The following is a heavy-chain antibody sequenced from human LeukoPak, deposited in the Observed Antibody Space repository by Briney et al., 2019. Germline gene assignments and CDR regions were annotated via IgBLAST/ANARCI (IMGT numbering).Heavy chain of an antibody. CDR3: AKDNWEKSSGWYDY. D-gene: IGHD6-19*01. J-gene: IGHJ4*02. CDR2: ISGSGGSR. V-gene: IGHV3-23*01. CDR1: GFTFSSYA. Sequence: GGSLRLSCAASGFTFSSYAMSWVRQAPGKGLEWVSAISGSGGSRYYADYVKGRFTISTDNTKDTLYLQMNSLRAEDTAVYYCAKDNWEKSSGWYDYWGQGTLVTVSS.